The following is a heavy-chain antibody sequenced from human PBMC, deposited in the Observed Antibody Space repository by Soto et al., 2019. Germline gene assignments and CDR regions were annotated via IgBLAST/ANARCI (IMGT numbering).Heavy chain of an antibody. D-gene: IGHD3-16*01. J-gene: IGHJ4*02. V-gene: IGHV3-30*18. CDR1: GFIFSTYG. Sequence: QVQLVQSGGGVVQPGRSLRLSCTASGFIFSTYGMHWVRQAPGKGLEWVAVISYDGYNEYYADSVMGRFTVSRDNSKNTLYLQMNGLGPDDTAVYYCAKGNGGRYDHVWGSSAYCDSWGQGSLVTVSS. CDR2: ISYDGYNE. CDR3: AKGNGGRYDHVWGSSAYCDS.